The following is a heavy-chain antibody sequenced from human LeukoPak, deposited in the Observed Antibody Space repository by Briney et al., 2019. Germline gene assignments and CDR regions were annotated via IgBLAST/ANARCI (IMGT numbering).Heavy chain of an antibody. CDR1: GFTFSSYW. Sequence: GGSLRLSCAASGFTFSSYWMSWVRQAPGKGLEWVANIKQDGSEKYYVDSVKGRFTISRDNAKNTLYLQMNSLRAEDTAVYYCARDDGEQLVRFDPWGQGTLVTVSS. V-gene: IGHV3-7*01. J-gene: IGHJ5*02. D-gene: IGHD6-6*01. CDR3: ARDDGEQLVRFDP. CDR2: IKQDGSEK.